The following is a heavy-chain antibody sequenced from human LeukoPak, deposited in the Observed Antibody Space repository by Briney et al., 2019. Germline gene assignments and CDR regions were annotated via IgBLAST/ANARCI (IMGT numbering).Heavy chain of an antibody. V-gene: IGHV3-23*01. CDR1: GFTFSSYA. Sequence: GGSLRLSCAASGFTFSSYAMSWVRQAPGMGLEWVSSIGSSGDITYYADSVKGRFTISRDNSKNMLYLQMNSLRAEDTAVYYCARGITSGPRRYDVRNFDYWGQGTPVTVSS. J-gene: IGHJ4*02. CDR2: IGSSGDIT. D-gene: IGHD5-12*01. CDR3: ARGITSGPRRYDVRNFDY.